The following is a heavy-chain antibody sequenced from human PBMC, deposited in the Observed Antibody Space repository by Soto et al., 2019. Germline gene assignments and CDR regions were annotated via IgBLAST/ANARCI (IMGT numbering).Heavy chain of an antibody. Sequence: GGSLRLSCAASAFTFNTYAMHWVRQAPGKGLEWVAVISYDGTNKYYAASVKGRFYISRDNSKNTEYLQTNSLRPEDTAVYYCARGSVGATYYYGLDVWGQGTTVTVSS. CDR3: ARGSVGATYYYGLDV. D-gene: IGHD3-10*01. CDR2: ISYDGTNK. CDR1: AFTFNTYA. J-gene: IGHJ6*02. V-gene: IGHV3-30-3*01.